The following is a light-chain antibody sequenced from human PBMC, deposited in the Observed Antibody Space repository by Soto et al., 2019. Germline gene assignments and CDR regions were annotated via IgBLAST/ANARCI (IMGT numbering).Light chain of an antibody. V-gene: IGLV1-51*01. J-gene: IGLJ3*02. CDR1: SSNIGNNH. CDR2: DNN. CDR3: GSWDRSLRGWV. Sequence: QSALIQPPSVSESPGQSVTISYTGTSSNIGNNHVSWYQHLPGTAPKVLIYDNNKRPSGIPDRFSGSKSATSATLDITGLQTGDEADYYCGSWDRSLRGWVFGGGTKLTVL.